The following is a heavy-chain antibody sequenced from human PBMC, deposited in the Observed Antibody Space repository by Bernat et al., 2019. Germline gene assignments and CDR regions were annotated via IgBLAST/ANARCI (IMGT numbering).Heavy chain of an antibody. J-gene: IGHJ4*02. Sequence: QVQLVESGGGVVQPGRSLRLSCAASGFSFSSYGMHWVRQAPGKGLEWVAIISYHGSNKYYADSVKGRFTISRDNSKNTLYLQLNSLRAEDTDVYYCGGGLRGGGGSSSELDYWGQGTLVTVSS. CDR3: GGGLRGGGGSSSELDY. V-gene: IGHV3-30*03. CDR2: ISYHGSNK. D-gene: IGHD6-6*01. CDR1: GFSFSSYG.